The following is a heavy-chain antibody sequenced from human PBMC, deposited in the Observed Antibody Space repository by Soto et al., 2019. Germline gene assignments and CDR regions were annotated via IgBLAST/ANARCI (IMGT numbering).Heavy chain of an antibody. CDR1: GYTFTGYD. J-gene: IGHJ4*02. Sequence: QAQLVQSGAEVKKPGASVKVSCKASGYTFTGYDINWVRQATGQGLEWMGWMNPNSGNTGYAQNFQGRVNLTRENSITTAYMELTSLRDDDSAVYYCAGEKVGTTGIDFWGQGTLVTVSS. V-gene: IGHV1-8*01. D-gene: IGHD1-26*01. CDR2: MNPNSGNT. CDR3: AGEKVGTTGIDF.